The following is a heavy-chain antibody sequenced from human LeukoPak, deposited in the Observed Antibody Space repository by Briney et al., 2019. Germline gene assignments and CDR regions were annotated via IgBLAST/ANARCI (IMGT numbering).Heavy chain of an antibody. J-gene: IGHJ4*02. CDR3: ARGRKGYRTSVGCSHFDY. Sequence: SETLSLTCAVYGGSFSGFYWSWICQSPGKGLEWIGEINHRRSTNYNPSLKSRVTVSVGTSKNQFSLRLTSVTAADTAVYYCARGRKGYRTSVGCSHFDYWGQGTLVTVSA. CDR1: GGSFSGFY. V-gene: IGHV4-34*01. D-gene: IGHD2-2*01. CDR2: INHRRST.